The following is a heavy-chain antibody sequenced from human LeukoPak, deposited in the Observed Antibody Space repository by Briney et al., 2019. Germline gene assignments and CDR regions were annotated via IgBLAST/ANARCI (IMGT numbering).Heavy chain of an antibody. CDR2: IIPIFGTA. CDR3: ARCMRGYSGYGNDY. CDR1: GGTFSSYA. Sequence: SVKVSCKASGGTFSSYAISWVRQAPGQGLEWMGGIIPIFGTANYAQKFQGRVTITADKSTSTAYMELRSLRSDDTAVYYCARCMRGYSGYGNDYWGQGTLVTVSS. J-gene: IGHJ4*02. V-gene: IGHV1-69*06. D-gene: IGHD5-12*01.